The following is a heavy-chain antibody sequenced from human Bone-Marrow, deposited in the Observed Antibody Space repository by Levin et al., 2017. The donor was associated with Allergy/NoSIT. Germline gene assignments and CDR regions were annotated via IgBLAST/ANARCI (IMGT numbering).Heavy chain of an antibody. D-gene: IGHD6-19*01. V-gene: IGHV1-69*01. Sequence: KISCKASGGTFSTYALYWVRQAPGQGLEWMGGILPMFGTTNIAQKFQGRVTILADASTNTAYMNLSSLRSEDTATYYCARDLYSTAWYGAFDIWGQGTMVTVSS. J-gene: IGHJ3*02. CDR2: ILPMFGTT. CDR1: GGTFSTYA. CDR3: ARDLYSTAWYGAFDI.